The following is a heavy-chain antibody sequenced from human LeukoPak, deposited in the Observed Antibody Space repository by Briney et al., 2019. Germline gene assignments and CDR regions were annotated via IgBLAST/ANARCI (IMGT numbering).Heavy chain of an antibody. J-gene: IGHJ4*02. CDR2: ISYDGSNK. CDR1: GFTFSRYV. Sequence: GGSLRLSCAASGFTFSRYVMHWVRQAPGKGLEWVAVISYDGSNKYYADSVKGRFTISRDNSKNTLHLQMNSLRADDTAVYYCAKDLMYYFDYWGQGTLVTVSS. CDR3: AKDLMYYFDY. V-gene: IGHV3-30*18.